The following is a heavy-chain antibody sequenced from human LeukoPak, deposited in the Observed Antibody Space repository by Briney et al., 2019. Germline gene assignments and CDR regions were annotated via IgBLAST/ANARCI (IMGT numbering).Heavy chain of an antibody. Sequence: GGSLRLSCAASGFTFDDYAMHWVRQAPGKGLEWVSGISWNSGSIGYADSVKGRFTISRDNAKNSLYLQMNSLRAEDTALYYCAKGDYYDSSGYFDYWGQGTLVTVSS. J-gene: IGHJ4*02. CDR3: AKGDYYDSSGYFDY. D-gene: IGHD3-22*01. CDR1: GFTFDDYA. CDR2: ISWNSGSI. V-gene: IGHV3-9*01.